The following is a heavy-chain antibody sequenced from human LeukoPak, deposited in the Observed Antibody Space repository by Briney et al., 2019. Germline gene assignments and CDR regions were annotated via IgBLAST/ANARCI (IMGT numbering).Heavy chain of an antibody. CDR3: STTNRGCYGVGDY. J-gene: IGHJ4*02. Sequence: PSETLSLSCTVSGDSFSSSTYSWGWVRQPPGKGLEWIGSIYYSGTTYYNPSLKSRVTISKDTSKNHFSLKLTSVTAADTALYYCSTTNRGCYGVGDYWGQGTLVTVSS. V-gene: IGHV4-39*02. D-gene: IGHD6-19*01. CDR1: GDSFSSSTYS. CDR2: IYYSGTT.